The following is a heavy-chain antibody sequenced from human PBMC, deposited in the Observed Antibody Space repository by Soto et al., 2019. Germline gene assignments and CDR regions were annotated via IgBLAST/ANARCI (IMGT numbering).Heavy chain of an antibody. D-gene: IGHD2-2*01. Sequence: SETLSLTCTVSGGSISSGGYYWSWIRQHPGKGLEWIGYIYYSGSTYYNPSLKSRVTISVDTSKNQFSLKLSSVTAADTAVYYCARDRFGYCSSTSCYPWGYDYYYYGMDVWGQGTTVTVSS. CDR1: GGSISSGGYY. CDR2: IYYSGST. J-gene: IGHJ6*02. CDR3: ARDRFGYCSSTSCYPWGYDYYYYGMDV. V-gene: IGHV4-31*03.